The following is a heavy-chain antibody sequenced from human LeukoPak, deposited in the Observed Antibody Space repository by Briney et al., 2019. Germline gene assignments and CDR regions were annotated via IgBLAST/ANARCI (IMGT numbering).Heavy chain of an antibody. CDR3: ARLQQWLGTGGWFDP. CDR2: IYPGDSDT. Sequence: GESLKISCKGSGYSFNTYWIGWVRQMPGKGLEWMGIIYPGDSDTKYSPSFQGQVTISADKSISTAYLQWSSLKASDTAMYYCARLQQWLGTGGWFDPWGQGTLVTVSS. D-gene: IGHD6-19*01. CDR1: GYSFNTYW. V-gene: IGHV5-51*01. J-gene: IGHJ5*02.